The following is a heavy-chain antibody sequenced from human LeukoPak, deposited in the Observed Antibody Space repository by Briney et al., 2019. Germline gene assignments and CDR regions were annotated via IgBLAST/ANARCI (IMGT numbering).Heavy chain of an antibody. J-gene: IGHJ4*02. V-gene: IGHV3-11*04. D-gene: IGHD6-13*01. Sequence: GGSLRLSCAASGSTLSDYYMSWIRQAPGKGLEWVSYISSSGSTIYYADSVKGRFTISRDNAKNSLYLQMNSLRAEDTAVYYCARDLAAAGTDYWGQGTLVTVSS. CDR1: GSTLSDYY. CDR3: ARDLAAAGTDY. CDR2: ISSSGSTI.